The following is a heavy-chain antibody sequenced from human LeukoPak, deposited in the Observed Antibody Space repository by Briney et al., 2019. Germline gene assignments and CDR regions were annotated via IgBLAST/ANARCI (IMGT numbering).Heavy chain of an antibody. CDR1: GFTFDDYA. D-gene: IGHD4-23*01. V-gene: IGHV3-9*01. CDR2: ISWNSGNI. Sequence: GGSLRLSCAASGFTFDDYAMHWVRQAPGKGLEWVSGISWNSGNIGYADSVKGRFTISRDNAKNSLYLQMNSLRAEDTAVYYCARDGDTVLTRGYYYYMDVWGKGTTVTVSS. J-gene: IGHJ6*03. CDR3: ARDGDTVLTRGYYYYMDV.